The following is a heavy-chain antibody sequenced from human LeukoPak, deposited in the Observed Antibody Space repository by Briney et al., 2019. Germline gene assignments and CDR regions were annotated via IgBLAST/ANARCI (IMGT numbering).Heavy chain of an antibody. CDR3: ARVLELRGYYYYGMDV. CDR2: IWYDGSNK. J-gene: IGHJ6*02. CDR1: GFSFSSYY. Sequence: GGSLRLSCAASGFSFSSYYMSWVRQAPGKGLEWVAVIWYDGSNKYYADSVKGRFTISRDNSKNTLYLQMNSLRAEDTAVYYCARVLELRGYYYYGMDVWGQGTTVTVSS. D-gene: IGHD1-7*01. V-gene: IGHV3-33*01.